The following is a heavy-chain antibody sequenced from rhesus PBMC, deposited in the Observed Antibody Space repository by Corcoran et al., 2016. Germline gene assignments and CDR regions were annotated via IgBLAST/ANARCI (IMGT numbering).Heavy chain of an antibody. Sequence: EVQLVESGGGLVQPGGSLRLSCAASGFTFSDHYMDWVRQAAGKGLEWVSSMRSGSGSTTLNPDSVKGRFTISRDNAKNTVYLQMNSLRAEDTAVYYCARHSAAADFDYWGQGVLVTVSS. J-gene: IGHJ4*01. V-gene: IGHV3-110*02. CDR1: GFTFSDHY. D-gene: IGHD6-31*01. CDR2: MRSGSGSTT. CDR3: ARHSAAADFDY.